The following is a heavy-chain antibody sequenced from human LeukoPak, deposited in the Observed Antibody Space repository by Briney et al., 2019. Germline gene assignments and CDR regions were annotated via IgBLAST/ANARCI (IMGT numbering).Heavy chain of an antibody. CDR1: GGTFSSYT. CDR2: ISAYNGNT. J-gene: IGHJ6*03. Sequence: GASVKVSCKASGGTFSSYTISWVRQAPGQGLEWMGWISAYNGNTNYAQKLQGRVTMTTDTSTSTAYMELRSLRSDDPAVYYWARSNLRFLELVSYPHHYYMDVWGKGTTVTVSS. V-gene: IGHV1-18*01. D-gene: IGHD3-3*01. CDR3: ARSNLRFLELVSYPHHYYMDV.